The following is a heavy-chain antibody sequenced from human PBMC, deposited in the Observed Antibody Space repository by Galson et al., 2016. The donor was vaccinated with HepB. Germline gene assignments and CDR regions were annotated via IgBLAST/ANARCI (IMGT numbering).Heavy chain of an antibody. Sequence: YAMCWVRQAPGKGLEWVSSISGSGDNTYYADSVKDRFTISRDNSKNALYLQMSSLRAEDTAVYYCAKLGTKDSWGQGTHVTVSS. V-gene: IGHV3-23*01. CDR1: YA. D-gene: IGHD3-16*01. CDR2: ISGSGDNT. CDR3: AKLGTKDS. J-gene: IGHJ4*02.